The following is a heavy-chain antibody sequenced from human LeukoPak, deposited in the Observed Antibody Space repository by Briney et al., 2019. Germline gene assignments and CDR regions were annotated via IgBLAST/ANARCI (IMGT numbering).Heavy chain of an antibody. CDR2: IIPILGIA. CDR3: ARVNCYDSSGPKYGMDV. D-gene: IGHD3-22*01. J-gene: IGHJ6*02. V-gene: IGHV1-69*04. Sequence: GASVKVSCKASGGTFSSYAISWVRQAPGQGLEWMGRIIPILGIANYAQKFQGRVTITADKSTSTAYMELSSLRSEDTAVYYCARVNCYDSSGPKYGMDVWGQGTTVTVSS. CDR1: GGTFSSYA.